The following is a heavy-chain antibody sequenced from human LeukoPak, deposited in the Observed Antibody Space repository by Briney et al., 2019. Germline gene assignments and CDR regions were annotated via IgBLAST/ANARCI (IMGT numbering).Heavy chain of an antibody. CDR2: ISFGGSPT. V-gene: IGHV3-30*04. CDR1: GFTFSLYN. J-gene: IGHJ6*02. CDR3: AREGASNGYHYGMDV. Sequence: PGGSLRLSCAGSGFTFSLYNMPWVRQAPGKGLEGVALISFGGSPTYYADSVRGRFTISRDNSKNTLFLQMSSLKAEDTAVYYCAREGASNGYHYGMDVWGQGTTVSVSS. D-gene: IGHD5-12*01.